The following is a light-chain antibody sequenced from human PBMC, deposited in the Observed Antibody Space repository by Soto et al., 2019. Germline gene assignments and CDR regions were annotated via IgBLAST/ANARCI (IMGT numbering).Light chain of an antibody. CDR1: QSVSSSY. CDR3: QHFGSSRWT. Sequence: EIVLTQSPGTLSLSPGERATLSCRASQSVSSSYLAWYQQKPGQSPSLLIYGASTTATGIPDRFSGSGSGTDFTLTISRLEPEDFAVYYCQHFGSSRWTFGQGTKVEI. J-gene: IGKJ1*01. V-gene: IGKV3-20*01. CDR2: GAS.